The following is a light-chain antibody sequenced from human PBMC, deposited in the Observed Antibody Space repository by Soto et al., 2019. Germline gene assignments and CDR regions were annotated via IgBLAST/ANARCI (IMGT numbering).Light chain of an antibody. J-gene: IGLJ1*01. CDR3: SSYTSSSTFHYV. V-gene: IGLV2-14*01. CDR2: EVS. Sequence: QSVLTQPASVSRSPGQSITISCTGTSSDVGGYNYVSWYQQHPGKAPKLMIYEVSNRPSGVSNRFSGSKSGNTASLTISGLQAEDEADYYCSSYTSSSTFHYVFGTGTKVTVL. CDR1: SSDVGGYNY.